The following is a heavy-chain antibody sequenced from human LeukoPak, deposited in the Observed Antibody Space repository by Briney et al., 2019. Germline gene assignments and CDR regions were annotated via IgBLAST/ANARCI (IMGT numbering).Heavy chain of an antibody. CDR3: ARRYCSSTSCYAFDY. V-gene: IGHV4-30-4*08. D-gene: IGHD2-2*01. Sequence: SETLSLTCTVSGGSISSGDHYWSWIRQPPGKGLEWIGYIYYSGSTYYNPSLKSRVTISVDTSKNQFSLKLSSVTAADTALYYCARRYCSSTSCYAFDYWGQGTLVTVSS. CDR2: IYYSGST. J-gene: IGHJ4*02. CDR1: GGSISSGDHY.